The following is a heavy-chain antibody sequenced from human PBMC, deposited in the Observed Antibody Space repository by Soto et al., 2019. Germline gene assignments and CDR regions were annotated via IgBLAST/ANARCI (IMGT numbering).Heavy chain of an antibody. CDR2: NNSDGNRT. CDR1: GFTFSSYW. Sequence: GRSLRLSCAASGFTFSSYWMRWVRHAPGKGLVRVSRNNSDGNRTRDADSGKGRFTISRDNPKNTVYLQMNSLRAEDTAVYYCAASGQQLAFDYWGQGTLVTVSS. V-gene: IGHV3-74*01. D-gene: IGHD6-13*01. J-gene: IGHJ4*02. CDR3: AASGQQLAFDY.